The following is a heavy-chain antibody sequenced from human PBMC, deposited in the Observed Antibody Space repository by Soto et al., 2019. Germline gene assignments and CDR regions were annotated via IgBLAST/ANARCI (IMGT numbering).Heavy chain of an antibody. CDR3: ARYQYRHGSGTYYVTGWDH. CDR1: GVTFTTHE. CDR2: ITPIFGTT. Sequence: QVQLVQSGAEVRKTGSSVKVSCRAYGVTFTTHEFSWVRQAPGQGPEWMGGITPIFGTTKYAQKFQSRVTITADESTSTVYMELRSLRSDDTAVYYCARYQYRHGSGTYYVTGWDHWGQGTLVTVSS. J-gene: IGHJ4*02. D-gene: IGHD3-10*01. V-gene: IGHV1-69*01.